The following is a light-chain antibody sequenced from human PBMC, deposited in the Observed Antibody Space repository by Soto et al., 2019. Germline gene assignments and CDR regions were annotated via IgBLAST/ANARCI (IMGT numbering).Light chain of an antibody. V-gene: IGKV1-33*01. CDR1: QDISNN. J-gene: IGKJ4*01. CDR3: QQYFHRLLT. CDR2: DAS. Sequence: DIQMTQSPSSLSASIGDRVTITCQASQDISNNLNWYQQKPGKAPKLLIYDASNLKTGVPSRFSGSGSATDLTFTISSLQPEDIATYYCQQYFHRLLTFGGGTKVEI.